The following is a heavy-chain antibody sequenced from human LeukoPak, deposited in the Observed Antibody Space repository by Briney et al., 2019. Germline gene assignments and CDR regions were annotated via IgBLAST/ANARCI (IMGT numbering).Heavy chain of an antibody. CDR2: VYNSGST. J-gene: IGHJ4*02. D-gene: IGHD1-26*01. V-gene: IGHV4-59*08. CDR1: GGASSSYY. Sequence: SETLSLTCTVSGGASSSYYWSWIRQPPGKGLEWIGYVYNSGSTNYNPSLHSRVTISVDTSRNQFSLKLSSVTAADTAVYFCARHKSGSFYSFDYWGQGTQVTVSS. CDR3: ARHKSGSFYSFDY.